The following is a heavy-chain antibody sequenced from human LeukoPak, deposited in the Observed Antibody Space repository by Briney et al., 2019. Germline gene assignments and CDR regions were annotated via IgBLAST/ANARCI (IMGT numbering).Heavy chain of an antibody. V-gene: IGHV1-3*01. CDR3: ARERYDFWSGYPQYYYYYGMDV. D-gene: IGHD3-3*01. Sequence: GASVKGSCKASVYTFTSYAMRWVRQAPGQRLEWMGWINAGNGNTKYSQKFQGRVTITRDTSASTAYMELSSLRSEDTAVYYCARERYDFWSGYPQYYYYYGMDVWGQGTTVTVSS. CDR2: INAGNGNT. J-gene: IGHJ6*02. CDR1: VYTFTSYA.